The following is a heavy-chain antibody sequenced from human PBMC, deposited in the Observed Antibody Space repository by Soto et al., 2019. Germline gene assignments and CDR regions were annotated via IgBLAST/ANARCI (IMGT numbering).Heavy chain of an antibody. CDR2: IYPRRSQT. CDR3: ARRKSGSYLGGAFDI. J-gene: IGHJ3*02. V-gene: IGHV5-51*01. D-gene: IGHD1-26*01. CDR1: GDIFTNFW. Sequence: PGESLKISCKASGDIFTNFWLGWVRQMPGKGLEWVGIIYPRRSQTRYGPSFQGQVTISADKSITIAYLQWSSLKATDTAMYYCARRKSGSYLGGAFDIWGQGTMVTVSS.